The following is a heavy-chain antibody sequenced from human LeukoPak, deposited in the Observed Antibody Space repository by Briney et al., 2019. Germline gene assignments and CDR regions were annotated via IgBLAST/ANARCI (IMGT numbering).Heavy chain of an antibody. J-gene: IGHJ4*02. Sequence: GRSLRLSCAASGFTFDDYAMHWVRQAPGKGLEWVSGISWNSGSIGYADSVKGRFTISRDNAKNSLYLQMNSLRAEDTALYYCAKDIDYYGSGSYYNYWGQGTLDTVSS. CDR2: ISWNSGSI. D-gene: IGHD3-10*01. V-gene: IGHV3-9*01. CDR3: AKDIDYYGSGSYYNY. CDR1: GFTFDDYA.